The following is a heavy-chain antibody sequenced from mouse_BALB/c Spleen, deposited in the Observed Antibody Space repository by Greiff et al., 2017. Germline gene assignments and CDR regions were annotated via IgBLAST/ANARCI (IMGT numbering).Heavy chain of an antibody. CDR3: ARGGNPYYYAMDY. D-gene: IGHD2-1*01. CDR1: GFTFSDYG. V-gene: IGHV5-15*02. Sequence: EVQLVESGGGLVQPGGSRKLSCAASGFTFSDYGMAWVRQAPGKGPEWVAFISNLAYSIYYADTVTGRFTISRENAKNTLYLEMSSLRSEDTAMYYCARGGNPYYYAMDYWGQGTSVTVSS. J-gene: IGHJ4*01. CDR2: ISNLAYSI.